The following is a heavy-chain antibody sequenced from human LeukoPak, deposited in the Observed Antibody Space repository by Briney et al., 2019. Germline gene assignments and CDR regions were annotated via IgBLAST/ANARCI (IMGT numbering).Heavy chain of an antibody. D-gene: IGHD2-2*01. J-gene: IGHJ3*02. Sequence: GGSLRLSCAASGFTFDDYGMSWVRQAPGKGLEWVSGINWNGGSTGYADSVKGRFTISRDNAKNSLYLQMNSLRAEDSALYYCARYLAGIVVVPAAFDAFDIWGQGTMVTVSS. CDR2: INWNGGST. V-gene: IGHV3-20*04. CDR1: GFTFDDYG. CDR3: ARYLAGIVVVPAAFDAFDI.